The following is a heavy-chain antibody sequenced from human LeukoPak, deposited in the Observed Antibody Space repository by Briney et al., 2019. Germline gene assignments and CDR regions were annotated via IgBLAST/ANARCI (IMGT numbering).Heavy chain of an antibody. J-gene: IGHJ4*02. CDR1: GGTFSSYA. Sequence: GASVKVSCKASGGTFSSYAISWVRQAPGQGLEWMGRIVPFLGIANYAQKFQGRVTITADKSTSTAYMELSSLRSEDTAVYYCARRYCSGGSCYHPFDYWGQGTLVTVTS. CDR2: IVPFLGIA. D-gene: IGHD2-15*01. V-gene: IGHV1-69*04. CDR3: ARRYCSGGSCYHPFDY.